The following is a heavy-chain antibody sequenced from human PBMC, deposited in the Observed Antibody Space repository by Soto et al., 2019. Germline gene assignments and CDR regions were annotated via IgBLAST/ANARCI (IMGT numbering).Heavy chain of an antibody. D-gene: IGHD3-3*01. Sequence: SETLSLTCAVYGGYFSGYYWSWIRQPPGKGLEWIGEINHSGSTNYNPSLKSRVTISVDTSKNQFSLKLSSVTAADTAVYYCARGRAQGFGVVIIKRSYYYGMDVWGQGTTVTVSS. J-gene: IGHJ6*02. CDR3: ARGRAQGFGVVIIKRSYYYGMDV. CDR1: GGYFSGYY. CDR2: INHSGST. V-gene: IGHV4-34*01.